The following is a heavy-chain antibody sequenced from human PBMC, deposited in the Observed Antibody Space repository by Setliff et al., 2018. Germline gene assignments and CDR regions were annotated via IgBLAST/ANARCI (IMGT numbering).Heavy chain of an antibody. CDR3: ARDPLGEIAVAGHDAFDI. CDR2: IYYSGST. J-gene: IGHJ3*02. CDR1: GGSISSGYY. Sequence: PSETLSLTCTVSGGSISSGYYWGWIRQPPGKGLEWIGSIYYSGSTYYNPSLKSRVTVSVDTSKNQFSLKLSSVTAADTAVYYCARDPLGEIAVAGHDAFDIWGQGTMVTVSS. D-gene: IGHD6-19*01. V-gene: IGHV4-38-2*02.